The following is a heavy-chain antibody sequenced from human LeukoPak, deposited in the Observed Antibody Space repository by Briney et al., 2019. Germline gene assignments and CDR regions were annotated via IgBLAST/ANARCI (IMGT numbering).Heavy chain of an antibody. D-gene: IGHD4-17*01. CDR1: GFTVSRNY. CDR2: LYSGGTT. CDR3: ARDTAVTLDY. V-gene: IGHV3-66*01. Sequence: GGSLRLSCAASGFTVSRNYMSWVRQAPGKGLEWVSVLYSGGTTYYADSVKGRFTISRDDSKNTLYLQMNSLGAEDTAVYYCARDTAVTLDYWGQGTLVTVSS. J-gene: IGHJ4*02.